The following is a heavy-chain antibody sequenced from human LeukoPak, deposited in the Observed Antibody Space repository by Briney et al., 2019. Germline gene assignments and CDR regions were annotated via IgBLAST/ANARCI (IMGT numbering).Heavy chain of an antibody. CDR1: GGTFSSYG. CDR3: AREGTFFDFWSGYFIGGNWFDT. Sequence: SVKVSCKASGGTFSSYGLSWVRQAPGQGLEWMGGIIPVLGKTKYAQKLQDRLTITTDESTSTVYMDLSSLRSEDTAVYYCAREGTFFDFWSGYFIGGNWFDTWGQGTLVSVSS. V-gene: IGHV1-69*05. J-gene: IGHJ5*02. D-gene: IGHD3-3*01. CDR2: IIPVLGKT.